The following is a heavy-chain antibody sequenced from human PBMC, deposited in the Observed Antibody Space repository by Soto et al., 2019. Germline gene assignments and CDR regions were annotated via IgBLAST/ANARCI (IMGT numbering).Heavy chain of an antibody. CDR1: GGSISGYY. CDR3: ERSGHTFEGVV. V-gene: IGHV4-59*01. J-gene: IGHJ4*02. CDR2: IFYTGTT. Sequence: SETLSLTCTVSGGSISGYYCSWIRQPPGKGLEYIGYIFYTGTTNYNSSLRSRVAMSVDTSKNQISLILSSVTAADTAIYYCERSGHTFEGVVWGQGIPVTVSS. D-gene: IGHD3-16*01.